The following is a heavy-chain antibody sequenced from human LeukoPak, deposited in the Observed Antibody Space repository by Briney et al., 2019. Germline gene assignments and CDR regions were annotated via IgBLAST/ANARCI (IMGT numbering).Heavy chain of an antibody. CDR3: AKDYGDGSGSYYYFEY. Sequence: GGSLRLSCAASGFTFSSYSMSWVRQAPGKGLEWVSGISGSGGITYYADSVRGRFTISRDNSKNTLYLQMNSLRVEDTAVYYCAKDYGDGSGSYYYFEYWGQGTLVTVSS. CDR2: ISGSGGIT. CDR1: GFTFSSYS. J-gene: IGHJ4*02. V-gene: IGHV3-23*01. D-gene: IGHD3-10*01.